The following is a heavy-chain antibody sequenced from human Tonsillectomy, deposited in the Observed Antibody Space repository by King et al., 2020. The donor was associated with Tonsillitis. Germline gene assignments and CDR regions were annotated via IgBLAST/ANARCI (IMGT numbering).Heavy chain of an antibody. CDR1: GGSISSGDYY. CDR3: ARIKRSTITLVRGYYGMDV. CDR2: IYYRGST. D-gene: IGHD3-10*01. V-gene: IGHV4-30-4*01. J-gene: IGHJ6*02. Sequence: QLQESGPGLVKPSQTLSLTCTVSGGSISSGDYYWSWIRQPPGKGLQWIGYIYYRGSTYYNSSLKSRVSMSVDTSKNQFSLKLSSVTAADTAVYYCARIKRSTITLVRGYYGMDVWGQGTTVTVSS.